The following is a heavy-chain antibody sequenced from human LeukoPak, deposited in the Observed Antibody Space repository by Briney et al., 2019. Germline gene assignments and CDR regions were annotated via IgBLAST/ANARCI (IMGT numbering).Heavy chain of an antibody. CDR1: GFSFSSYW. V-gene: IGHV3-7*01. CDR2: IKKDGSET. J-gene: IGHJ3*02. Sequence: GGSLRLSCAASGFSFSSYWMSWVRQAPGKGLEWVANIKKDGSETYYVDSVKGRFTISRGNAKNSLFLQMDNLRAEDTAVYYCVTLPAIWGQGTMVTVSS. CDR3: VTLPAI.